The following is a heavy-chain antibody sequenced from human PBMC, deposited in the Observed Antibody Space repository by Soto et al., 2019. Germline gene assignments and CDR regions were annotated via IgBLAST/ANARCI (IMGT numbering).Heavy chain of an antibody. J-gene: IGHJ3*02. CDR2: INPNSGTT. Sequence: QVQLVQSGAEVKKPGASVKVSCKASGYTFTGYYIHWVRQAPGQGLEWMGWINPNSGTTNYAQKFQGWVTMTRDTSITTAYMELRRLRSDDAAVYYCAKDSSGRAFDIWGQGTMVTVSS. CDR3: AKDSSGRAFDI. V-gene: IGHV1-2*04. CDR1: GYTFTGYY. D-gene: IGHD1-1*01.